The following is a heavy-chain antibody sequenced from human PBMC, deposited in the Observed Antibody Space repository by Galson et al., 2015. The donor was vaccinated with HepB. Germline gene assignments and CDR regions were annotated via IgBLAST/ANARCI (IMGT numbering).Heavy chain of an antibody. Sequence: CAISGDSVSSNSAAWNWIRQSPSRGLEWLGRTYYRSKWYNDYAVSVKSRITINPDTSKNQFSLQLNSATPEDTAVYYCARVALIAAAGTVWFDPWGQGTVVTVSS. CDR3: ARVALIAAAGTVWFDP. D-gene: IGHD6-13*01. CDR1: GDSVSSNSAA. V-gene: IGHV6-1*01. CDR2: TYYRSKWYN. J-gene: IGHJ5*02.